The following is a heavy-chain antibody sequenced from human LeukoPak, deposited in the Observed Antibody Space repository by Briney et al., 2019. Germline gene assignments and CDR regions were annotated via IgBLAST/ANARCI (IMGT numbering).Heavy chain of an antibody. CDR1: GFTFSSYG. J-gene: IGHJ4*02. V-gene: IGHV3-33*01. Sequence: PGRSLRLSCAASGFTFSSYGMHWVRQAPGKGLEWVAVIWYDGSNKYYADSVKGRFTISRDNSKNTLYLQMNSLRAEDTAVYYCARGRYNWNDGGLDYWGQGTLVTVSS. D-gene: IGHD1-1*01. CDR2: IWYDGSNK. CDR3: ARGRYNWNDGGLDY.